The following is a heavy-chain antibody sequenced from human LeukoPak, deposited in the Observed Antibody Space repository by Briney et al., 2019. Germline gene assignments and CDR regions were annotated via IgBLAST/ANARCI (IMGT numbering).Heavy chain of an antibody. V-gene: IGHV3-23*01. D-gene: IGHD2-2*01. J-gene: IGHJ4*02. CDR2: ISGSGGTT. CDR1: GFTFSSYA. CDR3: AKGIEAVPGAADYFDY. Sequence: PGGSLRLSCAASGFTFSSYAMTWVRQAPGKGLEWVSGISGSGGTTYYADSVKGRFTISRDNSKNTLYLQMNSLRAEDTAEYYCAKGIEAVPGAADYFDYWGQGTVVTVSS.